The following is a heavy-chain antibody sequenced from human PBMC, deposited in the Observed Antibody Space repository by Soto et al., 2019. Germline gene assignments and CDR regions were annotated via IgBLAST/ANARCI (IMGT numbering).Heavy chain of an antibody. V-gene: IGHV3-23*01. Sequence: EVQLLESGGGLVQPGGSLRLSCAASGFTFSSYAMSWVRQAPGKGLEWVSIIGGGGVNTYYADSVKGRFTISRDNSINALYLQMSSLRAGDTAVYYCAKGILVKPPGSRALDIWGQGTMVTVS. CDR1: GFTFSSYA. CDR2: IGGGGVNT. J-gene: IGHJ3*02. CDR3: AKGILVKPPGSRALDI. D-gene: IGHD2-2*01.